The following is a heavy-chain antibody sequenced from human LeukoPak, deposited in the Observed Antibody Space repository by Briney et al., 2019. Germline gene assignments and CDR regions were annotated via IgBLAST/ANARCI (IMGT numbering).Heavy chain of an antibody. CDR1: GFTFSSYA. V-gene: IGHV3-23*01. CDR2: ISGSGGST. CDR3: AKYRLDMIGAYYFDY. Sequence: GGSLRLSCAASGFTFSSYAMSWVRQAPGKGLEWVSAISGSGGSTYYADSVKGRFTISRDNSKNTLYLQMNSLRAEDTAVYYCAKYRLDMIGAYYFDYWSQGTLVTVSS. D-gene: IGHD3-22*01. J-gene: IGHJ4*02.